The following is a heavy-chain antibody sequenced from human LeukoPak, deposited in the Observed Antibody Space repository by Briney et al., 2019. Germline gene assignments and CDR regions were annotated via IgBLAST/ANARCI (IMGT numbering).Heavy chain of an antibody. J-gene: IGHJ4*02. Sequence: SETLSLTCTVSGGSINSYSYYWGWIRQSPGKGLEWIASLYYSGSTYYNPSLKSRVTISVDTSKNQFSLKLSSVTAADTAVYYCARATYYYDSSGYPLPDYFDYWGQGTLVTVSS. V-gene: IGHV4-39*01. CDR2: LYYSGST. D-gene: IGHD3-22*01. CDR1: GGSINSYSYY. CDR3: ARATYYYDSSGYPLPDYFDY.